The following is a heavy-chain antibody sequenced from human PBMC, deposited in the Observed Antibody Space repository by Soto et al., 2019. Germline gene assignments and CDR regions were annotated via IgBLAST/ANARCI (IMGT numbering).Heavy chain of an antibody. J-gene: IGHJ6*02. CDR2: IYYSGST. V-gene: IGHV4-30-4*01. Sequence: GSISSGDYYWSLIRQPPGKGLEWIGYIYYSGSTYYNPSLKSRVTISVDMSKNQFSLKLSSVTAADTAVYYCAREPGSSWRNYYYYGMDVWGQGTTVTVSS. CDR1: GSISSGDYY. D-gene: IGHD6-13*01. CDR3: AREPGSSWRNYYYYGMDV.